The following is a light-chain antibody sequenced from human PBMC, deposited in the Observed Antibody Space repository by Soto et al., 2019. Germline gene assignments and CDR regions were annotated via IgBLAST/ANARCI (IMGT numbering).Light chain of an antibody. CDR3: QHYNSYSEA. Sequence: DVQMTQSPAPQSASEGESVTLTGRASQTVTSDLNWYQQKPGKAPKLLIYKASTLKSGVPSRFSGSGSGTEFTLTISSLQPDDFATYYCQHYNSYSEAFGQGTKVDIK. CDR1: QTVTSD. CDR2: KAS. J-gene: IGKJ1*01. V-gene: IGKV1-5*03.